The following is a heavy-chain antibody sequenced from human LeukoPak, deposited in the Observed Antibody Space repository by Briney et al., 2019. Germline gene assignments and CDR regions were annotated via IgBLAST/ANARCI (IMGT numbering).Heavy chain of an antibody. Sequence: ASVKVSCKASGYTFTIYAMHWVRQAPGQRLEWMGWINAGNGNTKYSQKFQGRVTITRDTSASTAYMELSSLRSEDTAVYYCARASLRTYYYDSSGYPLPDYWGQGTLVTVSS. J-gene: IGHJ4*02. CDR3: ARASLRTYYYDSSGYPLPDY. CDR1: GYTFTIYA. CDR2: INAGNGNT. D-gene: IGHD3-22*01. V-gene: IGHV1-3*01.